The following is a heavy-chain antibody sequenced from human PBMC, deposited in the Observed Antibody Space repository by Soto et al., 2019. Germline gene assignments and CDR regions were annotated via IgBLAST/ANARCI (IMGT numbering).Heavy chain of an antibody. CDR3: ARDRGYSSGWYLGGNWFDP. Sequence: QVQLVQSGAEVKKPGASVKVSCKASGYTFTSYGISWVRQAPGQGLEWMGWISAYNGNTNYAQKLQGRVTMTTDTSTGTAYMELRSLRSDDTAVYYCARDRGYSSGWYLGGNWFDPWGQGTLVTVSS. J-gene: IGHJ5*02. CDR1: GYTFTSYG. CDR2: ISAYNGNT. V-gene: IGHV1-18*01. D-gene: IGHD6-19*01.